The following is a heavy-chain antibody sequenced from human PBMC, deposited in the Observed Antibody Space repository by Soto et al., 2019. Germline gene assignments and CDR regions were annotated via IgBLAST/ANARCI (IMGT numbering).Heavy chain of an antibody. D-gene: IGHD3-3*01. V-gene: IGHV2-70*01. Sequence: VSGPTLVNPTQTLTLTCTFSGFSLSTSGMCVSWIRQPPGKALEWLALIDWDDDKYYSTSLKTRLTISKDTSKNQVVLTMTNMDPVDTATYYCARLQTLRDYDFWRYYYYGMDVWGQGTTVTVSS. CDR3: ARLQTLRDYDFWRYYYYGMDV. J-gene: IGHJ6*02. CDR2: IDWDDDK. CDR1: GFSLSTSGMC.